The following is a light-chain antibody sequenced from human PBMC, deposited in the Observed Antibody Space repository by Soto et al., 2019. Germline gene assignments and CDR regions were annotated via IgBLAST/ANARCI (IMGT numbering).Light chain of an antibody. J-gene: IGKJ1*01. Sequence: DIQMTQSPSTLSGSVGDRVTITCRASQTISSWLAWYQQKPGKAPKLLIYKASTLKSGVPSRFSGSGSGTEFTLTISSLQPDDFATYFCQQSYSRPRAFGQGTKVDIK. CDR1: QTISSW. V-gene: IGKV1-5*03. CDR2: KAS. CDR3: QQSYSRPRA.